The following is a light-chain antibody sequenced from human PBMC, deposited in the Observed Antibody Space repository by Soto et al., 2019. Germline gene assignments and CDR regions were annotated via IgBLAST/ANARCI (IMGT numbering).Light chain of an antibody. Sequence: DVQMTQAPSSLSASVGDRVTITCRASQGISNYLAWYQQKPGKVPKLLIYAASILQSGVPSRFSGSGPGTDFTLTISSLQPEDVSTYYCQKYNSAPRTFGGGTKVEIK. J-gene: IGKJ4*01. CDR1: QGISNY. CDR3: QKYNSAPRT. V-gene: IGKV1-27*01. CDR2: AAS.